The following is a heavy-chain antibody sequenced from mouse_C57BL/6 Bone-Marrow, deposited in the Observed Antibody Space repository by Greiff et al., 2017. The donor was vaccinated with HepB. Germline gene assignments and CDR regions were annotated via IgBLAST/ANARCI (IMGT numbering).Heavy chain of an antibody. CDR2: IDPEDGDT. J-gene: IGHJ1*03. Sequence: VQLQQSGAELVRPGASVKLSCTASGFNIKDYYMHWVKQRPEQGLEWIGRIDPEDGDTEYAPKFQGKATMTADTSSNTAYLQLSSLTSEDTAVYYCTLYGYDGYFDVWGTGTTVTVSS. CDR1: GFNIKDYY. V-gene: IGHV14-1*01. D-gene: IGHD2-2*01. CDR3: TLYGYDGYFDV.